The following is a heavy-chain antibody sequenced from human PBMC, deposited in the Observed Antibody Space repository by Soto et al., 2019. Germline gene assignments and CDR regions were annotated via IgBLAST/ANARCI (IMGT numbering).Heavy chain of an antibody. CDR3: AREGIAAALGPNGMDV. CDR2: IIPIFGTA. D-gene: IGHD6-13*01. CDR1: GGTFSSYA. J-gene: IGHJ6*02. Sequence: SVKVSCKASGGTFSSYAISWVRQAPGQGLEWMGGIIPIFGTANYAQKFQGRVTITADESTSTAYMELSSLRSEDTAVYYCAREGIAAALGPNGMDVWGQGTTVTVSS. V-gene: IGHV1-69*13.